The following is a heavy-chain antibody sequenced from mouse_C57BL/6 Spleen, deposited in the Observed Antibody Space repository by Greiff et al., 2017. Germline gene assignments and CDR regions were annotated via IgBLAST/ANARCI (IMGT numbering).Heavy chain of an antibody. V-gene: IGHV1-62-2*01. CDR1: GYTFTEYT. D-gene: IGHD2-1*01. CDR2: FYPGSGSI. Sequence: VQLVESGAELVKPGASVKLSCKASGYTFTEYTIHWVKQRSGQGLAWIGWFYPGSGSIKYNEKFKDKATLTADKSSRTVYMELSRLTSEDSAVYFCARHEAWYDHLAYWGQGTLGTVSA. J-gene: IGHJ3*01. CDR3: ARHEAWYDHLAY.